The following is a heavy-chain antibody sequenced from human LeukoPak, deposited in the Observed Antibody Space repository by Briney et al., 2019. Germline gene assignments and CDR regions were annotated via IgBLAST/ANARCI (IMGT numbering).Heavy chain of an antibody. CDR1: GGTFSNYG. CDR3: ARAKPKNMVRGLIMRRESRYYFDY. Sequence: SVKVSCKASGGTFSNYGISWVRQAPGQGLEWMGGIIPIFGTANYAQKFQGRVTITADESTSTAYMELSSLRSEDTAVYYCARAKPKNMVRGLIMRRESRYYFDYWGQGTLVTVSS. CDR2: IIPIFGTA. V-gene: IGHV1-69*13. D-gene: IGHD3-10*01. J-gene: IGHJ4*02.